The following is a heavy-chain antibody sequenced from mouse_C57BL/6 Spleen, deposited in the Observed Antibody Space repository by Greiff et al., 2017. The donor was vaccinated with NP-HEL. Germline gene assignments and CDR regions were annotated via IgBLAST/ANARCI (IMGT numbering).Heavy chain of an antibody. CDR3: ASSHYGSSSYFDV. D-gene: IGHD1-1*01. Sequence: VQLKESGPGLVKPSQSLSLTCSVTGYSITSGYYWNWIRQFPGNKLEWMGYISYDGSNNYNPSLKNRISITRDTSKNQFFLKLNSVTTEDTATYYCASSHYGSSSYFDVWGTGTTVTVSS. V-gene: IGHV3-6*01. CDR2: ISYDGSN. J-gene: IGHJ1*03. CDR1: GYSITSGYY.